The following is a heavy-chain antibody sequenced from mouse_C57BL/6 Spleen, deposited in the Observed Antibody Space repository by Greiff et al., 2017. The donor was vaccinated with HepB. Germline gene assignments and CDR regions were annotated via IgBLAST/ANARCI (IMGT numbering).Heavy chain of an antibody. Sequence: EVQLQESGPGMVKPSQSLSLTCTVTGYSITSGYDWHWIRHFPGNKLEWMGYISYSGSTNYNPSLKSRISITHDTSKNHFFLKLNSVTTEDTATYYCAGGYYGSSLDYWGQGTTLTVSS. J-gene: IGHJ2*01. D-gene: IGHD1-1*01. CDR1: GYSITSGYD. V-gene: IGHV3-1*01. CDR3: AGGYYGSSLDY. CDR2: ISYSGST.